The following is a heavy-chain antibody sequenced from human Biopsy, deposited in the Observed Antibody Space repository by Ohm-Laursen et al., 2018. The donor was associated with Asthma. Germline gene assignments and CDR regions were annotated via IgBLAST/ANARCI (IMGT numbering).Heavy chain of an antibody. V-gene: IGHV4-30-4*08. Sequence: SQTLSLTCIVSGDSISSRGGHYWSWIRQHPGKGLEWIGYIYYSGSTYYNPSLKSRVTISVDTSKNQFSLRLTSVTAADTAVYYCARDRAMISETWGQGTLVTVSS. J-gene: IGHJ5*02. CDR1: GDSISSRGGHY. D-gene: IGHD3-22*01. CDR2: IYYSGST. CDR3: ARDRAMISET.